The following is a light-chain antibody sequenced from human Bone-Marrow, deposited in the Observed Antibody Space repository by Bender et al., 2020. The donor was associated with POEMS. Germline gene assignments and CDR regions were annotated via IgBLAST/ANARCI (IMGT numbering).Light chain of an antibody. CDR1: SSDVGYHNY. Sequence: QSALTQPASVSGSPGQSITLSCTGTSSDVGYHNYVSWYQHHPGKAPKLIIFGVNKRPSGVPDRFSGSRSGNTASLTISGLQAEDEADYYCCSYAGSYTWVFGPGTEVSVV. J-gene: IGLJ1*01. V-gene: IGLV2-11*01. CDR2: GVN. CDR3: CSYAGSYTWV.